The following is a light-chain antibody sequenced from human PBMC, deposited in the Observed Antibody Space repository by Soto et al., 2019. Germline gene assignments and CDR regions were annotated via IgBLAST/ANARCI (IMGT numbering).Light chain of an antibody. CDR2: EVS. J-gene: IGLJ1*01. Sequence: QSVLAQPPSASGSPGQSVTISCAGTSNDVGGYNFVSWYQQHPGKAPKLIIFEVSKRPSGVPDRFSGSKFGNTASLTVSGLQAEDEADYYCSAYAGNNIFYVFGTGTKVTLL. V-gene: IGLV2-8*01. CDR1: SNDVGGYNF. CDR3: SAYAGNNIFYV.